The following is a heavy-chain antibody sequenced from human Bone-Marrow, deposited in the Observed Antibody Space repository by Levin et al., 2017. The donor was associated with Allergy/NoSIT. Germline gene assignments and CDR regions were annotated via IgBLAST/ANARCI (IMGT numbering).Heavy chain of an antibody. J-gene: IGHJ4*02. CDR2: IIDTGST. CDR3: ARGNRLVNY. CDR1: GASISDYS. V-gene: IGHV4-34*01. Sequence: PGGSLRLSCAVSGASISDYSWTWIRQPPGKGLEWIGEIIDTGSTTYSPSLKSRIAISVDTSNNQLSLKLTSVTAADTAVYYCARGNRLVNYWGQGSLVTVSS.